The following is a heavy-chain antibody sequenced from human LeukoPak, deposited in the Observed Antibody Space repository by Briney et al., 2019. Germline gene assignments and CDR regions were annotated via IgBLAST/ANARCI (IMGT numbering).Heavy chain of an antibody. CDR1: GYTFTDYY. Sequence: ASVKVSCKASGYTFTDYYMHWVRQAPGQGLEWTGWINPNSGVTNYAQNFQGRVTMTRDTSISTAYMELTWLSSDDTAVYYCARERSNGGLRLDFWGQGTLVTASS. CDR3: ARERSNGGLRLDF. D-gene: IGHD3-16*01. J-gene: IGHJ4*02. V-gene: IGHV1-2*02. CDR2: INPNSGVT.